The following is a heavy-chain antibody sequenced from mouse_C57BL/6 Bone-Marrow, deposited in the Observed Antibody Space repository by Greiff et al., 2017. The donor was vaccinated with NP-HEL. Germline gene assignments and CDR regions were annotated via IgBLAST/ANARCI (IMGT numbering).Heavy chain of an antibody. V-gene: IGHV1-72*01. Sequence: QVQLQQSGADLVKPGASVKLSCKASGYTFTSYWMHWVKQRPGRGLEWIGRIDPNSGGTKFNEKFKTKATLTVDKPSSTAYMQLSSLTSEDAAVYYCARYYYGSRGWDIDVWGTGTTVTVSS. D-gene: IGHD1-1*01. CDR1: GYTFTSYW. J-gene: IGHJ1*03. CDR2: IDPNSGGT. CDR3: ARYYYGSRGWDIDV.